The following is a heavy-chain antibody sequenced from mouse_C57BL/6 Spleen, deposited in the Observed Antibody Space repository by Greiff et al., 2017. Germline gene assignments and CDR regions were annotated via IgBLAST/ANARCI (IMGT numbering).Heavy chain of an antibody. CDR1: GYTFTDYY. Sequence: QVQLQQSGAELVRPGASVKLSCKASGYTFTDYYINWVKPRPGQGLEWIARIYPGSGNTYYNEKFKGKATLTAEKSSSTAYMQLSSLTSEDSAVYVCARREGYDYWFAYWGQGTLVTVSA. V-gene: IGHV1-76*01. J-gene: IGHJ3*01. CDR2: IYPGSGNT. D-gene: IGHD2-4*01. CDR3: ARREGYDYWFAY.